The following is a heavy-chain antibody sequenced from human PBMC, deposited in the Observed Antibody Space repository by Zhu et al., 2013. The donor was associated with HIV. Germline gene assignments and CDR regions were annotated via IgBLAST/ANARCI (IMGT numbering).Heavy chain of an antibody. D-gene: IGHD2-2*02. CDR1: GYTFTSYG. Sequence: QVQLVQSGAEVKKPGASVKVSCKASGYTFTSYGISWVRQAPGQGLEWMGWISAYNGNTNHAQKLQGRVTMTTDTSTSTAYMELRSPRSDDTAVYYCARVVPAAIGHYYYMDVWGQRGPRVTVSS. CDR2: ISAYNGNT. CDR3: ARVVPAAIGHYYYMDV. V-gene: IGHV1-18*01. J-gene: IGHJ6*03.